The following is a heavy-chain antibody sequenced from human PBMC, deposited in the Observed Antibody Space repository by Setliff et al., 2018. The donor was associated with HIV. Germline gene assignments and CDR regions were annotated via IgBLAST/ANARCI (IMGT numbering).Heavy chain of an antibody. CDR2: VSHTGST. D-gene: IGHD6-19*01. CDR3: AKGVAGLQYYYYYMDV. J-gene: IGHJ6*03. V-gene: IGHV4-34*01. CDR1: GGSLSGYY. Sequence: SETLSLTCAVYGGSLSGYYWRWIRRPPGKGLEWIGDVSHTGSTNYNPSLKSRITISVDTSKNQFSLKLSSVTAADTAVYYCAKGVAGLQYYYYYMDVWGKGTTVTVSS.